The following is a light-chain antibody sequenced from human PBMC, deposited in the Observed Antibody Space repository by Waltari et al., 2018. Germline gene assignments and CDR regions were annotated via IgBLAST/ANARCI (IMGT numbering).Light chain of an antibody. CDR2: KAS. CDR1: QNINKW. Sequence: DIQIQQSPSTLSASVGYRFTLTCRASQNINKWLAWYQQKPGKAPKLLIYKASTLESGVPSRFSGSGSATEFTLTISSLQPDDFATYYCQQYNSYSLLTFGGGTKVEIK. V-gene: IGKV1-5*03. CDR3: QQYNSYSLLT. J-gene: IGKJ4*01.